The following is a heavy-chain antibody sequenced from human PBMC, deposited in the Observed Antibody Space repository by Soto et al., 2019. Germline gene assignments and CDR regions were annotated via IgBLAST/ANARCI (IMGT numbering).Heavy chain of an antibody. V-gene: IGHV3-30*18. J-gene: IGHJ4*02. D-gene: IGHD3-22*01. CDR2: ISYDGSNK. CDR1: GFTFSSYG. CDR3: AKDQTDSSGYYPSY. Sequence: GGSLRLSCAASGFTFSSYGMHWVRQAPGKGLEWVAVISYDGSNKYYADSVKGRFTISRDNSKNTLYLQMNSLRAEDTAVYSCAKDQTDSSGYYPSYWGQGTLVTVSS.